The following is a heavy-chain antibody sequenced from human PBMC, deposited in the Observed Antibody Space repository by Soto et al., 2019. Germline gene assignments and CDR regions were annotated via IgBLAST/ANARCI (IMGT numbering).Heavy chain of an antibody. V-gene: IGHV4-59*01. Sequence: PSETLSLTCTGSGGSISSYYWGWIRQPPENGLRWCGYIYYSGSTNYNPSLKSRVTISVDTSKNHFSLKLSSVTAADTAVYYCARSLFKQFLEWSQDYYYYYMDVWGKGTTDTVSS. CDR3: ARSLFKQFLEWSQDYYYYYMDV. CDR1: GGSISSYY. D-gene: IGHD3-3*01. J-gene: IGHJ6*03. CDR2: IYYSGST.